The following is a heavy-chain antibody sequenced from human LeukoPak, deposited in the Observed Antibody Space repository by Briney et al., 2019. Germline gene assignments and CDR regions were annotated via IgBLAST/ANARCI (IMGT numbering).Heavy chain of an antibody. CDR2: IYTSGST. V-gene: IGHV4-4*07. D-gene: IGHD3-22*01. Sequence: SETLSLTCTGSGGSISSYYWSWIRQPAGKGLEWIGRIYTSGSTNYNPSLKSEVTISLHTTKNQVHLKLTTVTAADTAVDYCARDSPAVRYYDSSGPTLYAYRGQGTLVTVSS. CDR3: ARDSPAVRYYDSSGPTLYAY. J-gene: IGHJ4*02. CDR1: GGSISSYY.